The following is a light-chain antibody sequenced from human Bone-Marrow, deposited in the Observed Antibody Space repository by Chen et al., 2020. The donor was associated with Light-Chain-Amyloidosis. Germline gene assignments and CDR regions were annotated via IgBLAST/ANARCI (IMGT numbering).Light chain of an antibody. CDR2: AAS. CDR1: QSVSDNF. CDR3: QQYGNSPWT. V-gene: IGKV3-20*01. J-gene: IGKJ1*01. Sequence: EIVLTQSPGTLSLSAGERATLSYRASQSVSDNFLAWYQQKPGQAPRLLIYAASRRATGIPDVFSGSGAGTDFTLTISRLEPEDFAVYYCQQYGNSPWTFGQETKVEIK.